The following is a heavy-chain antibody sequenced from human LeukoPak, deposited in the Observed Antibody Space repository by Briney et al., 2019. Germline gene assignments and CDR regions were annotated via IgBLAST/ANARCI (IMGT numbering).Heavy chain of an antibody. Sequence: GRSLRLSCAASGFTFSSYAMHWVRQAPGKGLEWVAVISYDGSNKYYADSVKGRFTISRDNSKNTLYLQMNNLRAEDSAVYYCVTDRDPHYGMHVWGQGTTVTVSS. CDR1: GFTFSSYA. CDR2: ISYDGSNK. CDR3: VTDRDPHYGMHV. V-gene: IGHV3-30*14. J-gene: IGHJ6*02.